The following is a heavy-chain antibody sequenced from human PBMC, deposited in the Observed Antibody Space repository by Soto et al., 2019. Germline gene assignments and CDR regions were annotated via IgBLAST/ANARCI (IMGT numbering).Heavy chain of an antibody. CDR1: GFKFIDYY. CDR3: ATTTAVIVAQGPMDV. CDR2: VDPEDGET. V-gene: IGHV1-69-2*01. Sequence: EVQLVQSGAEVKKPGATVKISCKVSGFKFIDYYLYWVQPAPGKALEWMGRVDPEDGETVYSEKFQGRLTITADTSRDIAHMELSGLRSEDTAVYFCATTTAVIVAQGPMDVWGQGTTVIVSS. J-gene: IGHJ6*02. D-gene: IGHD2-21*01.